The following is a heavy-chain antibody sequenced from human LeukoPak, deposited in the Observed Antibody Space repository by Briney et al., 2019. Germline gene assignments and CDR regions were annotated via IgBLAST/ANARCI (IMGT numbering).Heavy chain of an antibody. J-gene: IGHJ5*01. CDR1: GFTFDDYA. V-gene: IGHV3-9*01. Sequence: GGSLRLSCAASGFTFDDYAMHWVRQAPGKGLEWVSGISWNSGSIGYADSVKGRFTISRDKAKNSLYMQMRRLRDKDTGVYDCTTDPRHFDSCGQGTLVTVSS. D-gene: IGHD6-6*01. CDR2: ISWNSGSI. CDR3: TTDPRHFDS.